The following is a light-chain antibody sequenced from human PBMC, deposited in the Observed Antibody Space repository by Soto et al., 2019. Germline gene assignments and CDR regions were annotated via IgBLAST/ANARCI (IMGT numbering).Light chain of an antibody. Sequence: DIQMTQSPSTLPASVGDRVTITCRASQSISSWLAWYQQKPGKAPKLLIYKASSLESGVPSRFSGSGSGTEFTLTISSLQPDDFATYYCQQYNSYSPWTFGQGTKVDSK. V-gene: IGKV1-5*03. CDR1: QSISSW. J-gene: IGKJ1*01. CDR2: KAS. CDR3: QQYNSYSPWT.